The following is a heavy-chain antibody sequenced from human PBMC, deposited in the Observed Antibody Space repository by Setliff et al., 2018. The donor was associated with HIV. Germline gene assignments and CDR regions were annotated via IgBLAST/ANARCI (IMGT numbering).Heavy chain of an antibody. J-gene: IGHJ5*01. V-gene: IGHV5-51*01. Sequence: PGESLKISCKGFGYSFSDNWIGWVRQMPGKGLEWMGIIYPDDSATRYSPSFQGQVTTSADKSINTAYLRWRSLRASYTAIYFCAKHGFERKSPYNWFDSWGQGTLVTVSS. CDR3: AKHGFERKSPYNWFDS. D-gene: IGHD3-16*01. CDR1: GYSFSDNW. CDR2: IYPDDSAT.